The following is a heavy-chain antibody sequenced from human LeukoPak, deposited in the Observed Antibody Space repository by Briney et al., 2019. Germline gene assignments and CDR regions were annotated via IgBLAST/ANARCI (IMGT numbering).Heavy chain of an antibody. Sequence: PGGSLRLSCAASGFTFSSYAMHWVRQARGKGLEWVAVISYDGSNKYYADSVKGRFTISRDNSKNTLYLQMNSLRAEDTAVYYCARDVDSGYDYVWGGYRPEYWGQGTLVTVSS. CDR2: ISYDGSNK. J-gene: IGHJ4*02. CDR1: GFTFSSYA. D-gene: IGHD3-16*02. CDR3: ARDVDSGYDYVWGGYRPEY. V-gene: IGHV3-30-3*01.